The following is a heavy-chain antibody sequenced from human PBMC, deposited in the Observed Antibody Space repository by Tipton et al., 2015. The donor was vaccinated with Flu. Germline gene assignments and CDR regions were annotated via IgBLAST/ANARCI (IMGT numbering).Heavy chain of an antibody. D-gene: IGHD1-26*01. CDR2: INHSGST. J-gene: IGHJ3*02. V-gene: IGHV4-34*01. Sequence: GLVKPSETLSLTCAVYGGSFSGYYWSWIRQPPGKGLEWIGEINHSGSTNYNPSLKSRVTISVDTSKNQFSLKLSSVTAANTAVYYCARRGSGSYYRRSRGAFDIWGQGTMVTVSS. CDR3: ARRGSGSYYRRSRGAFDI. CDR1: GGSFSGYY.